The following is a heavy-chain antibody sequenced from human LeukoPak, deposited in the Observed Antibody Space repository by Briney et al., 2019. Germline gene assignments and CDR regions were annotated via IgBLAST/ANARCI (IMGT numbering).Heavy chain of an antibody. Sequence: GGSLRLSCAASGFTFSSYSMNWVRQAPGKGLEWVSSISSSSYIYYADSVKGRFTISRDNAKNSLYLQMNSLRAEDTALYHCARVLRLERPYYYYYMDVWGKGTTVTISS. D-gene: IGHD1-1*01. V-gene: IGHV3-21*04. CDR1: GFTFSSYS. CDR3: ARVLRLERPYYYYYMDV. CDR2: ISSSSYI. J-gene: IGHJ6*03.